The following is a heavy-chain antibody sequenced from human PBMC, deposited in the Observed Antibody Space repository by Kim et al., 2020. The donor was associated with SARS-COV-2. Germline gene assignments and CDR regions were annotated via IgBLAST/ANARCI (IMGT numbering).Heavy chain of an antibody. Sequence: SETLSLTCTVSGGSISSSSYYWGWIRQPPGKGLEWIGSIYYSGSTYYNPSLKSRVTISVDTSKNQFSLKLSSVTAADTAVYYCASRPGVMDAFDIWGQGTMVTVSS. CDR3: ASRPGVMDAFDI. CDR1: GGSISSSSYY. V-gene: IGHV4-39*01. J-gene: IGHJ3*02. D-gene: IGHD3-16*01. CDR2: IYYSGST.